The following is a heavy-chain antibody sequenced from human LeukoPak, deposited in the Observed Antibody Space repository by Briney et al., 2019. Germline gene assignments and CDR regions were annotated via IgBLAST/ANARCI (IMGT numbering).Heavy chain of an antibody. V-gene: IGHV4-59*01. CDR2: IYYSGST. CDR1: GGSISSYY. J-gene: IGHJ6*03. D-gene: IGHD2-15*01. Sequence: PSETLSLTCTVSGGSISSYYWSWIRQPPGKGLEWIGYIYYSGSTNYNPSLKSRVTISVKTSKNQFSLKLSSVTAADTAVYYCARGLGYCSGGSYKRGYCSGWYSVRHYYYYMDVWGKGTTVTVSS. CDR3: ARGLGYCSGGSYKRGYCSGWYSVRHYYYYMDV.